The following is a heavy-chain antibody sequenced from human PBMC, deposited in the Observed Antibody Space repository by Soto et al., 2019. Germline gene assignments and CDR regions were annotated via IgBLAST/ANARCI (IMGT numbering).Heavy chain of an antibody. V-gene: IGHV3-23*01. D-gene: IGHD6-13*01. Sequence: PGGSLRLSCAASGFTFSSYAMSWVRQAPGKXLEWVSAISGSGGSTYYADSVKGRFTISRDNSKNTLYLQMNSLRAEDTAVYYCAKPSLSIAAAGYNWFDPWGQGTLVTVSS. CDR1: GFTFSSYA. CDR2: ISGSGGST. CDR3: AKPSLSIAAAGYNWFDP. J-gene: IGHJ5*02.